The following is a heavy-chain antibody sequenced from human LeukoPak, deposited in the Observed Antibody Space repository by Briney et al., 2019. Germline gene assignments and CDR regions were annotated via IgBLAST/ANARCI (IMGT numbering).Heavy chain of an antibody. Sequence: GGSLRLSCAASGFTFSSYAMSWVRQAPGKGLEWVSAISGSGGSTYYADSVKGRFTISRDNSKNTLYLQMNSLRAEDTAVYYCAKHEGGQPASCLYFQHWGQGTLVTVSS. D-gene: IGHD1-14*01. V-gene: IGHV3-23*01. CDR3: AKHEGGQPASCLYFQH. CDR2: ISGSGGST. J-gene: IGHJ1*01. CDR1: GFTFSSYA.